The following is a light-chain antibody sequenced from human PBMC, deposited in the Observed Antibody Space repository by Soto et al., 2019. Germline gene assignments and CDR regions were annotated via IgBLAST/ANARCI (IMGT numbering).Light chain of an antibody. J-gene: IGKJ5*01. Sequence: EIVMTQSPATLSVSPGERATLSCRASQSVSSNLAWYQQKPGQAPRLLINDASHRATGIPARFSGSGSGTDFTLSISSLETEDFAVYYCKQRSNWPPTFGQGTRLEIK. CDR3: KQRSNWPPT. V-gene: IGKV3-11*01. CDR1: QSVSSN. CDR2: DAS.